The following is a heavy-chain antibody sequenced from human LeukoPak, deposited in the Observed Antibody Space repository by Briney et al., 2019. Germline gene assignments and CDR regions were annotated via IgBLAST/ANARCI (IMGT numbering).Heavy chain of an antibody. J-gene: IGHJ4*02. D-gene: IGHD3-22*01. CDR3: AKDRPNYYESNGQYYRRDGDY. Sequence: PGGSLRLSCAASGFTFSSYAMSWVRQAPGKGLEWVSAISGSGGSTYYADSVKGRFTISRDNSKNTLYLQMNSLRAEDTAVYYCAKDRPNYYESNGQYYRRDGDYWGQGTLVTVSS. CDR1: GFTFSSYA. CDR2: ISGSGGST. V-gene: IGHV3-23*01.